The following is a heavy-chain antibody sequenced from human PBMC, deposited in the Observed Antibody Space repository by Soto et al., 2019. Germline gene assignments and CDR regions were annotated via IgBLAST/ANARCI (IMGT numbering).Heavy chain of an antibody. CDR1: GFTFSSYS. D-gene: IGHD6-13*01. CDR3: ARHPERIAQIGWFGP. J-gene: IGHJ5*02. Sequence: AGGSLRLSCAASGFTFSSYSMNWVRQAPGKGLEWVSYISSSSSTIYYADSVKGRFTISRDNAKNSLYLQMNSLRAEDTAVYYCARHPERIAQIGWFGPWGQGTLVTVSS. V-gene: IGHV3-48*01. CDR2: ISSSSSTI.